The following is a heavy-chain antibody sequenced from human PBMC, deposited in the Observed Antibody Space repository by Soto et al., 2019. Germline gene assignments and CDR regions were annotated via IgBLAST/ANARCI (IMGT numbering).Heavy chain of an antibody. CDR1: GGTFSSYA. D-gene: IGHD1-7*01. CDR2: IIPIFGTA. Sequence: GASVKVSCKASGGTFSSYAISWVRQAPGQGLEWMGGIIPIFGTANYAQKFQGRVTITADKSTSTSYMELSSPRSEDTAVYYCARDMTRTVVPYFDFWGQGTLVTVSS. CDR3: ARDMTRTVVPYFDF. V-gene: IGHV1-69*06. J-gene: IGHJ4*02.